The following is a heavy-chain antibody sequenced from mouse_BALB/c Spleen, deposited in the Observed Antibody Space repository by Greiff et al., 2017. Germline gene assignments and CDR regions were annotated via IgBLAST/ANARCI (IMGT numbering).Heavy chain of an antibody. CDR3: ARDIGPFAY. CDR1: GFTFTDYY. J-gene: IGHJ3*01. Sequence: EVKLQESGGGLVQPGGSLRLSCATSGFTFTDYYMSWVRQPPGKALEWLGFIRNKANGYTTEYSASVKGRFTISRDNSQSILYLQMNTLRAEDSATYYCARDIGPFAYWGQGTLVTVSA. D-gene: IGHD3-3*01. V-gene: IGHV7-3*02. CDR2: IRNKANGYTT.